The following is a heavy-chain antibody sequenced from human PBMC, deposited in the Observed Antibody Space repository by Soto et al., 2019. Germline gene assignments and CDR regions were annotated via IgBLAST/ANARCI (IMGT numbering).Heavy chain of an antibody. V-gene: IGHV3-7*05. CDR2: IKQDGSEK. Sequence: PGGSLRLSCAASGFTFSSYWMSWVRQAPGKGLEWVANIKQDGSEKYYVDSVKGRFTISRDNAKNSLYLQMNSLRAEDTAVYYCAREMASGYRTHYYYYGMDVWGQGTTVTVSS. D-gene: IGHD3-3*01. CDR3: AREMASGYRTHYYYYGMDV. CDR1: GFTFSSYW. J-gene: IGHJ6*02.